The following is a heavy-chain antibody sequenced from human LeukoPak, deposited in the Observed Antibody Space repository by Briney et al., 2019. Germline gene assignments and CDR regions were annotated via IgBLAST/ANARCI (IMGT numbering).Heavy chain of an antibody. J-gene: IGHJ6*02. V-gene: IGHV4-59*01. CDR2: IYYSGST. CDR1: GGSLSSYY. Sequence: SETLSLTCTVSGGSLSSYYWSWIRQPPGKGLEWIGYIYYSGSTNYNPSLKSRVTISVDTSKNQFSLKLSSVTAADTAVYYCARRTRHYGMDVWGQGTTVTVSS. CDR3: ARRTRHYGMDV.